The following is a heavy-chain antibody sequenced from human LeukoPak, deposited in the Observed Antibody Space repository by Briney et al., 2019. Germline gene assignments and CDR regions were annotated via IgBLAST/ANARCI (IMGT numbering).Heavy chain of an antibody. V-gene: IGHV3-72*01. Sequence: GGSLRLSCASSGFTFSDHYRDCVRQAPGKGLDGVGRIRNKSDSYTTEYAPSVKGRFTISRYYSKNSMFLQMNRLKTEDTAVYYCARGGPYGGNSAFDYWGQGTLVTVSS. D-gene: IGHD4-23*01. CDR3: ARGGPYGGNSAFDY. J-gene: IGHJ4*02. CDR2: IRNKSDSYTT. CDR1: GFTFSDHY.